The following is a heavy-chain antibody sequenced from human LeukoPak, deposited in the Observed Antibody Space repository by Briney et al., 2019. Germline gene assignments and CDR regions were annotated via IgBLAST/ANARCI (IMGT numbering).Heavy chain of an antibody. V-gene: IGHV3-21*01. Sequence: GRSLRLSCAASGFTFSSYSMNWVRQAPGKGLEWVSSIDSSSDYIYYADSVKGRFIISRDNAKNSLYLQMNSLRAEDTAVYYCAKDDGNNYGCLDYWGQGALVTVSS. CDR1: GFTFSSYS. CDR2: IDSSSDYI. D-gene: IGHD5-18*01. CDR3: AKDDGNNYGCLDY. J-gene: IGHJ4*02.